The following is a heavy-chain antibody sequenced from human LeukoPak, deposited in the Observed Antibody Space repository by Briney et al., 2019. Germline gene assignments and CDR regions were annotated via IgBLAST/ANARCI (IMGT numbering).Heavy chain of an antibody. J-gene: IGHJ4*02. CDR2: ISSSSSYI. D-gene: IGHD1-26*01. CDR1: GFTFSSYS. Sequence: GGSLRLSCAASGFTFSSYSMNWVRQAPGKGLEWVSSISSSSSYIYYADSVKGRFTISRDNAKNTLFLQMNSLRAEDTAVYYCVRDPPEREELFDYWGQGTLVTVSS. CDR3: VRDPPEREELFDY. V-gene: IGHV3-21*01.